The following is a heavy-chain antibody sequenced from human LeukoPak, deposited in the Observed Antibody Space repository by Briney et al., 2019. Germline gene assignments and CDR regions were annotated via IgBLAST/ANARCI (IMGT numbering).Heavy chain of an antibody. V-gene: IGHV3-7*03. CDR3: ASAATGRGDFDC. D-gene: IGHD6-13*01. J-gene: IGHJ4*02. CDR1: GFTFSNYW. CDR2: IKHDGSEK. Sequence: PGGSLRLSCVASGFTFSNYWMSWVRQAPGKGLEWVANIKHDGSEKYYVDSVKGRFTISRDNAKSSLFLQMNSLRAEDTAVYYCASAATGRGDFDCWGQGTLVTVSS.